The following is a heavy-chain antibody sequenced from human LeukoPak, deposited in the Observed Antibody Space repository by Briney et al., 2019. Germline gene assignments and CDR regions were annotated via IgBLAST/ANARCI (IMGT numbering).Heavy chain of an antibody. V-gene: IGHV4-61*02. CDR1: GGSISSGSYY. CDR3: ARVYYDSSGYSDYFDY. J-gene: IGHJ4*02. CDR2: IYTSGST. D-gene: IGHD3-22*01. Sequence: SQTLSLTCTVSGGSISSGSYYWSWIRQPAGKGLEWIGRIYTSGSTNYNPSLKSRVTMSVDTSKNQFSLKLSSVTAADTAVYYCARVYYDSSGYSDYFDYWGQGTLVTVSS.